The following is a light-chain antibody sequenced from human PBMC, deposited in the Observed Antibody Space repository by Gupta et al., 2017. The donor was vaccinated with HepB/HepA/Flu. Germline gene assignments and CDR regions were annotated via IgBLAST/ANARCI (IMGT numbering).Light chain of an antibody. V-gene: IGLV2-14*03. CDR2: DVG. Sequence: SALSQPASVCGFPGQSITFSCAGTSSDVGGHNYVSWYEQHPGKAPRLIIYDVGNRPSGVSNRFSGSKSANTASLTISGLQAEDEADYYCTSYSSTSTWVFGGGTKLTVL. CDR3: TSYSSTSTWV. CDR1: SSDVGGHNY. J-gene: IGLJ3*02.